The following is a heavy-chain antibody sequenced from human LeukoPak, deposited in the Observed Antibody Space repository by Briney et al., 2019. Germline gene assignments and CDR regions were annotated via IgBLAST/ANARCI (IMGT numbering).Heavy chain of an antibody. Sequence: GESLKISCKGSGYSFTSYWIGWVRQMPGKGLEWMGIIYPGDSDTRYSPSFQGQVTISADKSISTAYLQWSSLKASDTAMYYCARSEDSSSWSPFSPEYYYYGMDVWGQGTTVTVSS. CDR3: ARSEDSSSWSPFSPEYYYYGMDV. D-gene: IGHD6-13*01. J-gene: IGHJ6*02. V-gene: IGHV5-51*01. CDR1: GYSFTSYW. CDR2: IYPGDSDT.